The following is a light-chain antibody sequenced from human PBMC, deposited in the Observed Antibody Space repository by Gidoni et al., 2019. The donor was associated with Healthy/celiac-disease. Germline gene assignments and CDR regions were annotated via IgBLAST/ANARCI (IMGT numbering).Light chain of an antibody. CDR3: QKYNSAPPLT. CDR2: AAS. V-gene: IGKV1-27*01. Sequence: DIQMTPSPSSLSASVGDRVTITCRASQGISNYLAWYQQKPGKVPKLLIYAASTLQSGVPSRFSGSGSGTDFTLTSSSLQPEDVATYDCQKYNSAPPLTFGGGTKVEIK. J-gene: IGKJ4*01. CDR1: QGISNY.